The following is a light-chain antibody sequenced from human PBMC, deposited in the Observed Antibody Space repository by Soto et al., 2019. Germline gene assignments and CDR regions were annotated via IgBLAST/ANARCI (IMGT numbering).Light chain of an antibody. J-gene: IGLJ1*01. CDR3: AAWDDSVSGPNYV. CDR2: RNN. Sequence: QSALTQPPSASGTPGQTVSISCSGSSSNIGSNYVSWYQQLPGTAPRLLIYRNNQRPSGVPERFSGSKSGTSASLAISGLRSEDEADYYCAAWDDSVSGPNYVFGTGTKVTVL. V-gene: IGLV1-47*01. CDR1: SSNIGSNY.